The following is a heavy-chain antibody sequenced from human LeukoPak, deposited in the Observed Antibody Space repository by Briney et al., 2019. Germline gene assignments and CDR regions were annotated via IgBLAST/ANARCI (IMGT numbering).Heavy chain of an antibody. CDR2: ISDSGDMI. V-gene: IGHV3-11*01. J-gene: IGHJ4*02. D-gene: IGHD6-13*01. CDR3: ATYSSPALVL. Sequence: GGSLRLSCAASGFSFGDYYMSWIRQAPGKGLEWVSYISDSGDMIYYADSVKGRFTISRDNAKNSLYLQMNSLRADDTAVYYCATYSSPALVLWGQGTLVTVSS. CDR1: GFSFGDYY.